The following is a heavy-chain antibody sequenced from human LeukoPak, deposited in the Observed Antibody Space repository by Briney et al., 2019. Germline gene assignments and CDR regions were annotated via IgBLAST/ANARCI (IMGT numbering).Heavy chain of an antibody. V-gene: IGHV3-7*01. Sequence: GGSLRLSCAASGFTFSSYAMSWVRQAPGKGLEWVADIKQDGSERYYVDSVKGRFTISRDNAKNSLYLQIDSLRAEDTAVYYCTTETYRRFDYWGQGTLVTVSS. J-gene: IGHJ4*02. CDR1: GFTFSSYA. CDR3: TTETYRRFDY. CDR2: IKQDGSER.